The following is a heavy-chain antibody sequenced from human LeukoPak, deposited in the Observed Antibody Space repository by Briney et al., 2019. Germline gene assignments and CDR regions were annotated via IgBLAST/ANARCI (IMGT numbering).Heavy chain of an antibody. V-gene: IGHV3-23*01. J-gene: IGHJ4*02. CDR2: ISGSGGST. D-gene: IGHD2-8*01. CDR1: GFTFSSYA. Sequence: GGSLRLSCAASGFTFSSYAMSWVRQAPGKGLEWVSAISGSGGSTYYADSVKGRFTISRDNSKNTLYLQMNSLRAEDTAVYYCAKAPGDWIVLMVYARLWGQGTLVTVSS. CDR3: AKAPGDWIVLMVYARL.